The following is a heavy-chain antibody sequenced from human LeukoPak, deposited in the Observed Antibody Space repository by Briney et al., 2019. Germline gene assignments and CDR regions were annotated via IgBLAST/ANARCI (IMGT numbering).Heavy chain of an antibody. Sequence: GGSLRLSCAASGFTFSSYGMSWVRQAPGKGLEWVSAISGGGVSTYYADSVKGRFTISRDNSKNTLYLQMSSLRAEDTAVYYCATGLGAHRYWGQGTLVTVSS. CDR1: GFTFSSYG. J-gene: IGHJ4*02. V-gene: IGHV3-23*01. D-gene: IGHD3-10*01. CDR2: ISGGGVST. CDR3: ATGLGAHRY.